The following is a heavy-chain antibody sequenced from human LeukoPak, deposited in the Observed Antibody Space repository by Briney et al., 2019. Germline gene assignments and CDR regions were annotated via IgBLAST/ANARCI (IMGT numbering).Heavy chain of an antibody. V-gene: IGHV4-59*01. J-gene: IGHJ4*02. D-gene: IGHD2-21*01. CDR3: ARDQVKGYFDY. Sequence: KPSETLSLTCTVSGCSISSYYWSWIRQPPGKGLEWIGYIYYSGSTNYNPSLKSRVTISVDTSKNQFSLKLSSVTAADTAVYYCARDQVKGYFDYWGQGTLVTVSS. CDR1: GCSISSYY. CDR2: IYYSGST.